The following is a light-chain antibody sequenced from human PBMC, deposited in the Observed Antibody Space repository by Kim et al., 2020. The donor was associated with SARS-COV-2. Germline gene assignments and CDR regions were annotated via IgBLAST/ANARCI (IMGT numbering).Light chain of an antibody. J-gene: IGKJ1*01. CDR3: LQHSDFPWT. Sequence: TSVGDSVTITCRASQDIRNDLGWYQHKPGKAPRRLIYAASNLQSGVPSRFSGSGSGTEFTLTISSLQPEDFATYYCLQHSDFPWTFGQGTKVDIK. CDR2: AAS. CDR1: QDIRND. V-gene: IGKV1-17*01.